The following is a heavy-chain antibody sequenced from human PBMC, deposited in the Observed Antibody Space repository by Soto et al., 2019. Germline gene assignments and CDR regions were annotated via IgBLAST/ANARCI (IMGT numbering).Heavy chain of an antibody. Sequence: ASVKLSCKASGYTFSSYGISWARQAPGQGLEWMGWISAYNGNTNYAQKLQGRVTMTTDTSTSTAYMELRSLRSDDTAVYYCARGARFLEWLNYYYYGMDVWGQGTTVTVSS. CDR2: ISAYNGNT. D-gene: IGHD3-3*01. CDR1: GYTFSSYG. CDR3: ARGARFLEWLNYYYYGMDV. J-gene: IGHJ6*02. V-gene: IGHV1-18*01.